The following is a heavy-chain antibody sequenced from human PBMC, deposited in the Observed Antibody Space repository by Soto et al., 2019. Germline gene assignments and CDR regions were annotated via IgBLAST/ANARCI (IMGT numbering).Heavy chain of an antibody. J-gene: IGHJ4*02. V-gene: IGHV4-39*01. CDR3: ARHGRGSGWNFDY. CDR2: IYYSGST. D-gene: IGHD6-19*01. Sequence: SETLSLTCTVSGGSISSSSYYWGWIRQPPGKGLEWIGSIYYSGSTYYNPSLKSRVTISVDTSKNQFSLKLSSVTAADTAVYYCARHGRGSGWNFDYWGQGTLVTVSS. CDR1: GGSISSSSYY.